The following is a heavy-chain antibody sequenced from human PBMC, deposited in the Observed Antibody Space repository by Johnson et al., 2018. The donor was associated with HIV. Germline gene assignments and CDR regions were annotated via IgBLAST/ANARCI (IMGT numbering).Heavy chain of an antibody. J-gene: IGHJ3*02. CDR2: INWNGGRT. Sequence: VQLVESGGGVVRPGGSLRLSCAASGFTFDDYGMSWVRQAPGKGLEWVSGINWNGGRTGCADSVKGRFTISRDNAKNSMYLQMNSLRAEDTALYYCALERGGDSAFDIWGQGTMVTVSS. CDR3: ALERGGDSAFDI. V-gene: IGHV3-20*04. D-gene: IGHD3-16*01. CDR1: GFTFDDYG.